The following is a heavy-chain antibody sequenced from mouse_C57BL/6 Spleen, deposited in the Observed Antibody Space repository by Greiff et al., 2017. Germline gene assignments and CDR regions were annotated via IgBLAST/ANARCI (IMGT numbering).Heavy chain of an antibody. CDR1: GFEISSSW. J-gene: IGHJ2*01. Sequence: QVQLQQSGPELVKPGASVKFSCKASGFEISSSWMNWVKQRPGTGLEWIGRIYPGDGDTNYNGKFKGKATLTADKSSSTAYMQLSRLTYEGSAVYFCASRCSYSDYWGQGTTLTVSS. V-gene: IGHV1-82*01. CDR3: ASRCSYSDY. CDR2: IYPGDGDT.